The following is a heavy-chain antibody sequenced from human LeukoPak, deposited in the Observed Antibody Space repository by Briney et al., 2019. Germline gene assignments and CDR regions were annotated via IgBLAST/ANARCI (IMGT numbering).Heavy chain of an antibody. D-gene: IGHD5-24*01. V-gene: IGHV1-18*01. CDR1: GYTFTSYG. CDR3: ARGRGWLRDPLNWFDP. Sequence: GASVKVSCKASGYTFTSYGISWVRQAPGQGLEWMGWISAYDGNTNYAQKLQGRVTMTTDTSTSTAYMELRSLRSDDTAVYYCARGRGWLRDPLNWFDPWGQGTLVTVSS. J-gene: IGHJ5*02. CDR2: ISAYDGNT.